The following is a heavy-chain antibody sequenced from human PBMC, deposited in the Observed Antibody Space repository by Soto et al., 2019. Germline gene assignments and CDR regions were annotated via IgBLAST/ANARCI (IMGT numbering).Heavy chain of an antibody. J-gene: IGHJ5*02. D-gene: IGHD6-19*01. CDR3: AHRLSGWYTSHLYSWFDP. V-gene: IGHV2-5*02. CDR2: IYWDDDK. Sequence: QITLKESGPTLVKPTQTLTLTCTFSGFSLSTSGVGVGWIRQPPGKALEWLALIYWDDDKRYSPSLKSRLTITKDTSKNQVVLTMTNMDPVDTATYYCAHRLSGWYTSHLYSWFDPWGQGTLVTVSS. CDR1: GFSLSTSGVG.